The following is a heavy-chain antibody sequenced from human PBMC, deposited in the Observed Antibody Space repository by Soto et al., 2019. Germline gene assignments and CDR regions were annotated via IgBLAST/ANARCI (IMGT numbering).Heavy chain of an antibody. CDR3: ARSAGYYYDSSGYPGDDAFDI. V-gene: IGHV3-48*03. D-gene: IGHD3-22*01. J-gene: IGHJ3*02. Sequence: PGGSLRLSCAASGFTFSSYEMNWVRQAPGKGLEWVSYISSSGSTIYYADSVKGRFTISRDNAKDSLYLQMNSLRAEDTAVYYCARSAGYYYDSSGYPGDDAFDIWGQGTMVTVSS. CDR2: ISSSGSTI. CDR1: GFTFSSYE.